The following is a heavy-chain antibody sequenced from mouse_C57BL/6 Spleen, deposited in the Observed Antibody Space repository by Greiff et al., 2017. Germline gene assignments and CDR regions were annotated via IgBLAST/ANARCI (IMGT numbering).Heavy chain of an antibody. J-gene: IGHJ2*01. CDR3: AREAQATSY. Sequence: VQLQQSGPELVRPGASVKLSCKASGYTFTDYYINWVKQRPGQGLEWIARIYPGSGNTYYNEKFKGKATLTAEKSSSTAYMQLSRLTSEDSAVYVCAREAQATSYWGQGTTLTVSS. CDR1: GYTFTDYY. CDR2: IYPGSGNT. D-gene: IGHD3-2*02. V-gene: IGHV1-76*01.